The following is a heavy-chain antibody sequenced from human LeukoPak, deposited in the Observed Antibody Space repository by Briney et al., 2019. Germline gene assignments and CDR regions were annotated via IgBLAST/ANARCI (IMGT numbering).Heavy chain of an antibody. CDR3: AREPSRYYYDSSGLDY. V-gene: IGHV3-11*04. D-gene: IGHD3-22*01. Sequence: PGGSLRLSCAASGFIFSDYYMSWIRQAPGKGLEWVSYISSSGSTIYYAGSVKGRFTISRDNAKNSLYLQMNSLRADDTAVYYCAREPSRYYYDSSGLDYWGQGTLVTVSS. J-gene: IGHJ4*02. CDR2: ISSSGSTI. CDR1: GFIFSDYY.